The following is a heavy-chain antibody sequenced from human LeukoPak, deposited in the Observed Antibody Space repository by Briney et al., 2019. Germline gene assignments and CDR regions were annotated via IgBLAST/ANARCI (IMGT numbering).Heavy chain of an antibody. CDR3: ASGTFRSLPAAPLQFDP. CDR2: INSDGSST. J-gene: IGHJ5*02. CDR1: GFTFSSYW. Sequence: PGGSLRLSCAASGFTFSSYWMHWVRQAPGKGLVWVSRINSDGSSTSYADSVKGRFTISRDNAKNTLYLQMNSLRAEDTAVYYCASGTFRSLPAAPLQFDPWGQGTLVTVSS. D-gene: IGHD2-2*01. V-gene: IGHV3-74*01.